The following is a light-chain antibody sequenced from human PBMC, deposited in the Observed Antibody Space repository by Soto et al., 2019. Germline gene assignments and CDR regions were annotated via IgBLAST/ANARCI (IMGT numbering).Light chain of an antibody. CDR1: QDISSW. V-gene: IGKV1-12*01. CDR3: QQGDSFPFT. J-gene: IGKJ4*01. Sequence: DIQMTQSPSSVSASVGDTVTITCRASQDISSWVAWYQQKPGKAPKLLISAASSLQSGVPTRFSGSGSGTDFTLIISGLQPEDFATYFCQQGDSFPFTFGGGTKMDIK. CDR2: AAS.